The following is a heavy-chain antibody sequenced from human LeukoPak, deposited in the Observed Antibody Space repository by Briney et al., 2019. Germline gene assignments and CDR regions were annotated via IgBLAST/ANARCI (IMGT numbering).Heavy chain of an antibody. J-gene: IGHJ5*02. Sequence: SETLSLTCAVYGGSFSGYYWSWIRQPPGKGLEWIGEINHSGSTNYNPSLKSRVTISLDTSKNQFSLKLSSVTAADTAVYYCARNTYYYGSGSYYPNWFDPWGQGTLVTVSS. V-gene: IGHV4-34*01. CDR1: GGSFSGYY. CDR2: INHSGST. D-gene: IGHD3-10*01. CDR3: ARNTYYYGSGSYYPNWFDP.